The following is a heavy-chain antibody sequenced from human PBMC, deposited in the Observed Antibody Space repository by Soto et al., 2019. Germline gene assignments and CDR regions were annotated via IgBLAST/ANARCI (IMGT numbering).Heavy chain of an antibody. CDR1: GGTFSSFA. CDR3: ARARAERARSYDFWGCSFDA. Sequence: QVQLVQSGAEVKRPGSSVKVSCKASGGTFSSFAISWVRQAPGQGLEWMGGLIPIFDTTNHAQKFQGRVTIIADESTSTAYMELSSLRFEDTAVYYFARARAERARSYDFWGCSFDAWGQGTLVSVSS. V-gene: IGHV1-69*01. CDR2: LIPIFDTT. J-gene: IGHJ4*02. D-gene: IGHD3-3*01.